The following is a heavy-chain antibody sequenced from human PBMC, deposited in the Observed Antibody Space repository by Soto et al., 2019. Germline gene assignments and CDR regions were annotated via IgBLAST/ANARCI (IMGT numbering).Heavy chain of an antibody. J-gene: IGHJ3*02. Sequence: GGSLRLSCAASGFTFSNAWMSWVRQAPGKGLEWVGRIKSKTDGGTTDYAAPVKGRFTISRDDSKNTLYLQMNSLKTEDTAVYYCTTDGYCGGGSCLDAFDIWGQGTMVTVSS. CDR2: IKSKTDGGTT. V-gene: IGHV3-15*01. CDR3: TTDGYCGGGSCLDAFDI. CDR1: GFTFSNAW. D-gene: IGHD2-15*01.